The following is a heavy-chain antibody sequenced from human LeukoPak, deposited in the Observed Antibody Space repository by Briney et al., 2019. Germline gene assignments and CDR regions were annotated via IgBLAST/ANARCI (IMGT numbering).Heavy chain of an antibody. CDR1: GGSFSGYY. J-gene: IGHJ6*02. V-gene: IGHV4-34*01. CDR2: INHSGST. CDR3: ARGGGYSYGYSYYYYGMDV. D-gene: IGHD5-18*01. Sequence: SETLSLTCAVYGGSFSGYYWSWIRQLPGKGLEWIGEINHSGSTNYNPSLKSRVTISVDTSKNQFSLELSSVTAADTAVYYCARGGGYSYGYSYYYYGMDVWGQGTTVTVSS.